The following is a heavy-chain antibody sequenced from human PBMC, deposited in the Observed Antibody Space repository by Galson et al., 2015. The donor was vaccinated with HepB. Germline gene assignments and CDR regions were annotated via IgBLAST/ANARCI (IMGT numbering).Heavy chain of an antibody. D-gene: IGHD3-22*01. CDR3: ARDSDYDSSGYYYIFAPDAFDI. CDR1: GFTFSSYS. CDR2: ISSSSSYI. Sequence: LRLSCAASGFTFSSYSMNWVRQAPGKGLEWVSSISSSSSYIYYADSVKGRFTISRDNAKNSLYLQMNSLRAEDTAVYYCARDSDYDSSGYYYIFAPDAFDIWGQGTMVTVSS. V-gene: IGHV3-21*01. J-gene: IGHJ3*02.